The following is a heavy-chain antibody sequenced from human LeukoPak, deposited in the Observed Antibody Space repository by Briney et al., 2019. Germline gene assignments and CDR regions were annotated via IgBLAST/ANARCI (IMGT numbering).Heavy chain of an antibody. D-gene: IGHD6-6*01. V-gene: IGHV1-2*02. J-gene: IGHJ4*02. CDR3: ARAYSSSFHAPLRY. CDR1: GYTFTGYY. Sequence: ASVKVSCTASGYTFTGYYMHWVRQAPGQGLEWMGWINPNTGDTDYVQNFQGRVTMTRDTSISTAYMELSRLRSDDTAVYYCARAYSSSFHAPLRYWGQGTLVTVSP. CDR2: INPNTGDT.